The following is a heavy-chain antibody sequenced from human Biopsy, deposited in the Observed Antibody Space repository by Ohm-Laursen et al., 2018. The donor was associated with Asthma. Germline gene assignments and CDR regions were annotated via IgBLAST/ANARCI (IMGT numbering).Heavy chain of an antibody. Sequence: SLRLSCAASGFTFSSYGMHWVRQAPGKGLEWVAVIWYGGSNKYYADSVKGRFTISRDNSKNTLYLQMNSLRAEDTAVYYCARSIYDFWSGYYGMDVWGQGTTVTVSS. CDR3: ARSIYDFWSGYYGMDV. CDR1: GFTFSSYG. CDR2: IWYGGSNK. J-gene: IGHJ6*02. D-gene: IGHD3-3*01. V-gene: IGHV3-33*01.